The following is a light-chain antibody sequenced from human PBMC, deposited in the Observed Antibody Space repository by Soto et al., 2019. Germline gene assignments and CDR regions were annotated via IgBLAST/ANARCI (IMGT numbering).Light chain of an antibody. CDR3: QKYNSAPRT. J-gene: IGKJ1*01. CDR1: QDISNY. CDR2: AAS. Sequence: GARVTITCRASQDISNYLAWYQQKPGKVPKLLIYAASTLQSGVPSRFSGRGSGTDFTLTISGLQPEDVATYYCQKYNSAPRTFGQGTKVEI. V-gene: IGKV1-27*01.